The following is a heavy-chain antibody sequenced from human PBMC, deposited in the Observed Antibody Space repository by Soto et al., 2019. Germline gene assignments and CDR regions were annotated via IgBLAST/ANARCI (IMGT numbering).Heavy chain of an antibody. Sequence: FXSYAIXWVRQAPGQGLEWMGGIIPIFGTANYAQKFQGRVTITADESTSTAYMELSSLRSEDTAVYYCARDLGSSGWPYYYYGMDVWGQGTTVTVSS. CDR3: ARDLGSSGWPYYYYGMDV. J-gene: IGHJ6*02. D-gene: IGHD6-19*01. V-gene: IGHV1-69*01. CDR1: FXSYA. CDR2: IIPIFGTA.